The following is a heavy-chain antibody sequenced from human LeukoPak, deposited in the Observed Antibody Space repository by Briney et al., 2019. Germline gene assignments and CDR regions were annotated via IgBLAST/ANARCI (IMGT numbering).Heavy chain of an antibody. CDR3: ARGRYYYDSIRGLLNYYYYYMDV. J-gene: IGHJ6*03. V-gene: IGHV4-39*07. CDR2: IYYSGST. D-gene: IGHD3-22*01. Sequence: PSETLSLTCTVSGGSISSSSYYWGWIRQPPGKGLEWIGSIYYSGSTYYNPSLKSRVTISGDTSKNQFSLKLSSVTAADTAVYYCARGRYYYDSIRGLLNYYYYYMDVWGKGTTVTVSS. CDR1: GGSISSSSYY.